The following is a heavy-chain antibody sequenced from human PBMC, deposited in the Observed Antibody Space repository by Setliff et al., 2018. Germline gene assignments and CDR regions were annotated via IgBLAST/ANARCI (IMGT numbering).Heavy chain of an antibody. CDR2: IKKDGSIK. D-gene: IGHD4-17*01. Sequence: GESLKISCAASGFTFRSYWMSWVRQAPGKGLEWVANIKKDGSIKYYLDSVRGRFTISRGNAENSLTLQMNSLRVEDTAVYYCSRDLQGSGDYVVDYWGQGTLVTVSS. CDR1: GFTFRSYW. J-gene: IGHJ4*02. CDR3: SRDLQGSGDYVVDY. V-gene: IGHV3-7*01.